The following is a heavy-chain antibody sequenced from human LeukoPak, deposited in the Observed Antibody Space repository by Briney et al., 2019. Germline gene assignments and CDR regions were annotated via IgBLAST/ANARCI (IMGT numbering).Heavy chain of an antibody. V-gene: IGHV3-48*04. D-gene: IGHD3-10*01. CDR2: ISSSGSTI. Sequence: GGSLRLSCAASGFTFSNYAMNWVRQAPGKGLEWVSYISSSGSTIYYADSVKGRFTISRDNAKNSLYLQMNSLRAEDTAVYYCARDSGTTGEVKFDPWGQGTLVTVSS. J-gene: IGHJ5*02. CDR1: GFTFSNYA. CDR3: ARDSGTTGEVKFDP.